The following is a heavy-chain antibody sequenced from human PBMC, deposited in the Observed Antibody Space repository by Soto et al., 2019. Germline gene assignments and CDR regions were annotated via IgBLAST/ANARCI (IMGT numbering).Heavy chain of an antibody. CDR1: GYTFTSYG. Sequence: QVQLVQSGAEVKKPGASVKVSCKASGYTFTSYGISWVRQAPGQGLEWMGWISAYNGNTNYAQKLQGRVTLTTDTSTRTAYMELRSLRSDDTAVYYCARAPDFWSGLGGVYYSYYGMDVWGQGPTVTVSS. V-gene: IGHV1-18*01. CDR2: ISAYNGNT. J-gene: IGHJ6*02. CDR3: ARAPDFWSGLGGVYYSYYGMDV. D-gene: IGHD3-3*01.